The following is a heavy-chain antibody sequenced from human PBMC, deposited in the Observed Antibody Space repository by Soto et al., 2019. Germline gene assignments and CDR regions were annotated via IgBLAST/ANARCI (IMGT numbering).Heavy chain of an antibody. CDR3: ARGGYGDYAANPDY. D-gene: IGHD4-17*01. CDR2: IYYSGST. Sequence: SETLSLTCTVSGGSISSYYWSWIRQPPGKGLEWIGYIYYSGSTNYNPSLKSRVTISVDTSKNQFSLKLSSVTAADTAVYYCARGGYGDYAANPDYWGQGTLVTVSS. V-gene: IGHV4-59*01. CDR1: GGSISSYY. J-gene: IGHJ4*02.